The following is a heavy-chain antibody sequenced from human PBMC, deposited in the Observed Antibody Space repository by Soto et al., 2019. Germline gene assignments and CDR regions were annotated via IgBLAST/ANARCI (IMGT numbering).Heavy chain of an antibody. CDR1: GGSFSGYY. V-gene: IGHV4-34*01. D-gene: IGHD6-6*01. Sequence: SETLSLTCAVYGGSFSGYYWSWIRQPPGKGLEWIGEINHSGSTNYNPSLKSRVTISVETSKNQFSLKLSSVTAADTAVYYCAREGSSLSGLDYWGQGTLVTVSS. J-gene: IGHJ4*02. CDR2: INHSGST. CDR3: AREGSSLSGLDY.